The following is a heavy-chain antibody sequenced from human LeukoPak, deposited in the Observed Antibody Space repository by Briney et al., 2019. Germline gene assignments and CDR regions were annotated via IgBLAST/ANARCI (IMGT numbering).Heavy chain of an antibody. CDR2: IKQDGSEK. CDR1: GFTLSNAW. CDR3: VRLSPYDSSGYYYDY. Sequence: GGSLRLSCAASGFTLSNAWMNWVRQAPGKGLEWVANIKQDGSEKYYVDSVKGRFTISRDNAKNSMYLQMNSLRAGDTAVYYCVRLSPYDSSGYYYDYWGQGTLVTVSS. D-gene: IGHD3-22*01. J-gene: IGHJ4*02. V-gene: IGHV3-7*01.